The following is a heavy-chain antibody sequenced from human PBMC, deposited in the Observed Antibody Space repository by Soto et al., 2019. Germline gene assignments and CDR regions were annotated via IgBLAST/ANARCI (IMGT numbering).Heavy chain of an antibody. D-gene: IGHD6-13*01. J-gene: IGHJ3*02. CDR2: ISSSTTYI. CDR3: ARGGPIASAARSFDS. Sequence: EVQLVESGGGLVQPGGSLRLSCAASEFTFSYYAMNWVRQAPGKGLEWVSSISSSTTYIYYADSVKGRFTISRDNAKNSLYLQMNSLRSEDTAVYYCARGGPIASAARSFDSWGQGTMVTVSS. CDR1: EFTFSYYA. V-gene: IGHV3-21*01.